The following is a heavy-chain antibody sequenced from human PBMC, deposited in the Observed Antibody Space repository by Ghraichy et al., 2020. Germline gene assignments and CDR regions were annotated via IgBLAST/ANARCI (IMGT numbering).Heavy chain of an antibody. Sequence: GGSLRLSCAASGFTFSSYSMNWVRQAPGKGLEWVSSISSSSSYIYYADSVKGRFTISRDNAKNSLYLQMNSLRAEDTAVYYCARDPTTTPYYDFWSGYYRGYYFDCWGQGTLVTVSS. CDR2: ISSSSSYI. V-gene: IGHV3-21*01. J-gene: IGHJ4*02. CDR1: GFTFSSYS. CDR3: ARDPTTTPYYDFWSGYYRGYYFDC. D-gene: IGHD3-3*01.